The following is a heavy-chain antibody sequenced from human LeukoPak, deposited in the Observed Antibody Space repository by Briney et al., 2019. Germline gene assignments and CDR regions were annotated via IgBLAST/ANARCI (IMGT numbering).Heavy chain of an antibody. Sequence: ASVKVSCKASGHSFSDYSMHWVRLAPGQGLEWMGRIDFNSGGTAYAHNFQGRVTMTRDTSINTVYMELSGLTSDDTAVYYCARGGSGSGYLYYFDYWGQGTLVSVPS. D-gene: IGHD3-10*01. V-gene: IGHV1-2*06. CDR3: ARGGSGSGYLYYFDY. CDR2: IDFNSGGT. J-gene: IGHJ4*02. CDR1: GHSFSDYS.